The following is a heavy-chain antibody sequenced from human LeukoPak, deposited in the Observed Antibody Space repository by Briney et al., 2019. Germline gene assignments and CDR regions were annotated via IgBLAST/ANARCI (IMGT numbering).Heavy chain of an antibody. CDR1: GGSISSSSYY. J-gene: IGHJ3*02. D-gene: IGHD4-17*01. CDR3: ARVHDYGDYWGGDFAFDI. V-gene: IGHV4-39*07. CDR2: IYYSGST. Sequence: SETLSLTCTVSGGSISSSSYYWGWIRQPPGKGLEWIGSIYYSGSTNYNPSLKSRVTMSVDTSKNQFSLKLSSVTAADTAVYYCARVHDYGDYWGGDFAFDIWGQGTMVTVSS.